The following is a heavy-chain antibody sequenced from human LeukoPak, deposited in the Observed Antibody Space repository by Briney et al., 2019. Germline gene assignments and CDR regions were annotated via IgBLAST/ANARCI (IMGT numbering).Heavy chain of an antibody. CDR3: ARVHDSSGYYFG. J-gene: IGHJ4*02. D-gene: IGHD3-22*01. CDR1: GFTFGSYS. Sequence: GGSLRLSXAASGFTFGSYSMNWVRQAPGKGLEWVSSISSSSSYIYYADSVKGRFTISRDNAKNSLYLQMNSLRAEDTAVYYCARVHDSSGYYFGRGQGTLVTVSS. V-gene: IGHV3-21*01. CDR2: ISSSSSYI.